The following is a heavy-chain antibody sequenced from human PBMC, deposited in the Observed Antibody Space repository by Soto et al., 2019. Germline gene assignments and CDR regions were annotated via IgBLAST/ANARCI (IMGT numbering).Heavy chain of an antibody. V-gene: IGHV1-69*13. CDR2: IIPIFGTA. CDR1: GGTFSSYA. Sequence: AVKVSCKASGGTFSSYAISWVRQAPGQGLEWMGGIIPIFGTANYAQKFQGRVTITADESTSTAYMELSSLRSEDTAVYYCARLIRIAVAGTLLAFDPWGQGTLVTVSS. J-gene: IGHJ5*02. D-gene: IGHD6-19*01. CDR3: ARLIRIAVAGTLLAFDP.